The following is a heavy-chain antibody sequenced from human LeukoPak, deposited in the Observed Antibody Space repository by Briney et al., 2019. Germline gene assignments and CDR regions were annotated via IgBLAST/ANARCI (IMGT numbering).Heavy chain of an antibody. V-gene: IGHV4-4*07. CDR2: ICNSGST. CDR3: ARSAFLVTAPGLYYFDY. CDR1: GGPISSYY. Sequence: SETLSLTCTLSGGPISSYYWSWTRQPAGKGLEWIGHICNSGSTNYNPSLKGRVTMSVATSKNQFSLHLSFVTAADTAVYYCARSAFLVTAPGLYYFDYWGQGTLVAVSS. D-gene: IGHD6-13*01. J-gene: IGHJ4*02.